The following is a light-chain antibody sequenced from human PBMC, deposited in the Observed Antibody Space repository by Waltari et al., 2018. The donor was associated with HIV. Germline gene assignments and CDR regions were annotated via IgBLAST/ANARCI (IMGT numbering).Light chain of an antibody. J-gene: IGKJ2*01. Sequence: DVVMTQSPLSLPVTLGQPASISSSSGQGLLYSDGNTYLNWFQQRPGHSPRRLIYKVSNRDSGVPDRFNGSGSDTNFTLKISRVEAGDVGIYYCMQGSHWPPTFGQGTKLQIK. CDR2: KVS. CDR1: QGLLYSDGNTY. CDR3: MQGSHWPPT. V-gene: IGKV2-30*01.